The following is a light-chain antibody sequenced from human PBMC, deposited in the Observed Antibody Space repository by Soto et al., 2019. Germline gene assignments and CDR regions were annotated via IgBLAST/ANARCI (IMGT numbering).Light chain of an antibody. V-gene: IGKV1D-12*01. CDR1: QGISSW. CDR2: AAS. Sequence: DIQMTQSPSSVSASVGDRVTITCRASQGISSWLAWYQQKPGKAPKLLIYAASSLQSGVPSRFSSSRSGTTFSLTTSSRQPEDFATYYCHLASSFLPVTFGAGTTVDIK. CDR3: HLASSFLPVT. J-gene: IGKJ3*01.